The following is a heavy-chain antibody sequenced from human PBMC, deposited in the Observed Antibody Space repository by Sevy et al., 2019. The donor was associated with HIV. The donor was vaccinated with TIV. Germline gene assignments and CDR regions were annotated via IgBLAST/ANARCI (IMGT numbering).Heavy chain of an antibody. CDR2: ISGSGGSS. D-gene: IGHD3-22*01. J-gene: IGHJ4*02. CDR3: AKDLYYDNSLFDY. Sequence: GGSLRLSCVASEFRLSNYAMNWVRQAPGKGLEWVSGISGSGGSSYYADSVKGRITISRDNSKNTLYLQMNSLRAEDTALYYCAKDLYYDNSLFDYWGQGILVTVSS. CDR1: EFRLSNYA. V-gene: IGHV3-23*01.